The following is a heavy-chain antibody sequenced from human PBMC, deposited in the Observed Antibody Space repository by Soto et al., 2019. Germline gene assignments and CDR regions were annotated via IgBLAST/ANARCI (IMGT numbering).Heavy chain of an antibody. Sequence: GGSLRLSCAASGFTFSSYGMHWVRQAPGKGLEWVAVISYDGSNKYYADSVKGRFTISRDNSKNTLYLQMNSLRAEDTAVYYCARSLYYDSSGYVYWGQGTLVTVSS. CDR2: ISYDGSNK. J-gene: IGHJ4*02. CDR3: ARSLYYDSSGYVY. V-gene: IGHV3-30*03. D-gene: IGHD3-22*01. CDR1: GFTFSSYG.